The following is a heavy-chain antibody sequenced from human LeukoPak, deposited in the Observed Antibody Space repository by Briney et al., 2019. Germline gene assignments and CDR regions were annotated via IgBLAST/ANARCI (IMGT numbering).Heavy chain of an antibody. J-gene: IGHJ4*02. Sequence: PSETLSLTCTVSGGSISTSHYWIWIRQPPGKGLEWIGSIFHRGSTYYNPSLKSRVTISVDTSKNQFSLKLSSVTAADTAVYYCARHVPPIYGSGSYEVPPAFDYWGQGTLVTVSS. V-gene: IGHV4-38-2*02. D-gene: IGHD3-10*01. CDR3: ARHVPPIYGSGSYEVPPAFDY. CDR1: GGSISTSHY. CDR2: IFHRGST.